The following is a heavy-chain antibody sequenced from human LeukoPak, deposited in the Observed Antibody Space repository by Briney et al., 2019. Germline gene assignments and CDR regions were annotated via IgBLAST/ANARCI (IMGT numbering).Heavy chain of an antibody. CDR1: GFTFSSYA. V-gene: IGHV3-30-3*01. Sequence: GGSLRLSCAASGFTFSSYAMHWVRQAPGKGLEWVAFISFDGSNKSYADSVKGRFTISRDNSKNTLYLQVNSLRAEDTALYYCARVNCDFWSGFYASNLDYWGQGTLVTVSS. CDR3: ARVNCDFWSGFYASNLDY. D-gene: IGHD3-3*01. CDR2: ISFDGSNK. J-gene: IGHJ4*02.